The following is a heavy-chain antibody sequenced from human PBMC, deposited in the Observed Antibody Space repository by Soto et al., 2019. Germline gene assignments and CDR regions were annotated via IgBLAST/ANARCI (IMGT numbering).Heavy chain of an antibody. CDR2: VYHTGRT. J-gene: IGHJ4*02. V-gene: IGHV4-61*01. Sequence: SETLSLTCTVSGGSFKSGSYSWSWIRQPPGKGLEWIGYVYHTGRTSYNPSLKSRVSISMDTSKNQFSLNLDSVTAADTAVYFCARDFASFDSWGQGTLVTVSS. CDR3: ARDFASFDS. CDR1: GGSFKSGSYS. D-gene: IGHD3-3*01.